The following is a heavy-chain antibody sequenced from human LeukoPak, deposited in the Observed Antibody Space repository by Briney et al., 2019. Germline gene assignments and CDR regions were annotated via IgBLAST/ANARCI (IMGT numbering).Heavy chain of an antibody. CDR3: ARSPYGDVGWFDP. CDR1: GGTFSSYA. CDR2: IIPIFGTA. D-gene: IGHD4-17*01. Sequence: SVKVSCKASGGTFSSYAISWVRQAPGQGLEWMGGIIPIFGTANYAQKFQGRVTITADESTSTAYMELSSLRSEDTAVYYCARSPYGDVGWFDPWGQGTLVTVSS. J-gene: IGHJ5*02. V-gene: IGHV1-69*13.